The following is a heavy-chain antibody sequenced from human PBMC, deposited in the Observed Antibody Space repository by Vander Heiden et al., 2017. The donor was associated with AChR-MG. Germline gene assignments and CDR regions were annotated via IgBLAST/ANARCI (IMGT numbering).Heavy chain of an antibody. CDR1: GFTFSSYA. CDR2: ISGSGGST. CDR3: ARRRSGSYLDY. D-gene: IGHD3-10*01. Sequence: EVQLLESGGGLVQPGGSLRSSCAAPGFTFSSYAMSWVRQSPGKGLEWVSAISGSGGSTYYADSVKGRFTISRDNSKNTLYLQMNSLRAEDTAVYYCARRRSGSYLDYWGQGTLVTVSS. J-gene: IGHJ4*02. V-gene: IGHV3-23*01.